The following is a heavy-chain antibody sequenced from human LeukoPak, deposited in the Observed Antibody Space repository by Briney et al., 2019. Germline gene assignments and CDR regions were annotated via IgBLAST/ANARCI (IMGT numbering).Heavy chain of an antibody. D-gene: IGHD1-26*01. CDR2: IHYSGST. CDR1: GGSISSFY. V-gene: IGHV4-59*01. J-gene: IGHJ4*02. CDR3: ARLVEGNFDY. Sequence: PSETLSLTCTVSGGSISSFYWGWIRQLPGKGLEWIGFIHYSGSTNYNPSLKSRVTISVDTSKNQFSLNLRSVTAADTAVYYCARLVEGNFDYWGQGTLVTVSS.